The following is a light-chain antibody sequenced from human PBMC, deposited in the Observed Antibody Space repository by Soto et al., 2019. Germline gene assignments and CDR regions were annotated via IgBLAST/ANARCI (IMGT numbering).Light chain of an antibody. Sequence: QSALTQPASVSASPGQSITISCTGSSSEINSYKFVSWYQVLPGKAPKLIIYEDDYRPPEISSRFSASKSGNTASLTISGVQLEDDSHYFCCSYTKANTWVFGGGTKLTVL. CDR1: SSEINSYKF. CDR2: EDD. V-gene: IGLV2-14*01. CDR3: CSYTKANTWV. J-gene: IGLJ3*02.